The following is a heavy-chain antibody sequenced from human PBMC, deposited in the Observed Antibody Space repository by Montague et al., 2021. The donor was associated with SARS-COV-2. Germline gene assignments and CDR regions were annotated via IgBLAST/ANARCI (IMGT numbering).Heavy chain of an antibody. Sequence: SLRLSCAASGFTFSSYSMNWVRQAPGKGLEWVSSISSSSCYIYYADSVKGRFTISRANAKNSLYLQMNSLRAEDTAVYYCARDYDSSGYLPSYFDYWGQGTLITVSS. CDR2: ISSSSCYI. D-gene: IGHD3-22*01. CDR1: GFTFSSYS. CDR3: ARDYDSSGYLPSYFDY. J-gene: IGHJ4*02. V-gene: IGHV3-21*01.